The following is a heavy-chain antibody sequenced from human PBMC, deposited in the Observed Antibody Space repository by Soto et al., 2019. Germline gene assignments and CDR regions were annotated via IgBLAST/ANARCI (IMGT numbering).Heavy chain of an antibody. CDR1: GGTFSSYA. Sequence: QVQLVQSGAEVKKPGSSVKVSCKASGGTFSSYAISWVRQAPGQGLEWMGGIIPIFGTANYAQKFQGRVTIAADESTSTAYMELSSLRSEDTAVYYCARARGGSSSWYGYFDYWGQGTLVTVSS. D-gene: IGHD6-13*01. CDR3: ARARGGSSSWYGYFDY. J-gene: IGHJ4*02. CDR2: IIPIFGTA. V-gene: IGHV1-69*12.